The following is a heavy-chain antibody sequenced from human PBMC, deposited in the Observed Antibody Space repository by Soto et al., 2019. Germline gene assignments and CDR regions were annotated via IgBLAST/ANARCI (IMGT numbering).Heavy chain of an antibody. CDR3: AREADYGDYDDY. CDR1: GCTFTSYV. Sequence: ASVKVSCKASGCTFTSYVISWVRQAPGQGLEWMGWISAYNGNTNYAQKLQGRVTMTTDTSTSTAYMELRSLRSDDTAVYYCAREADYGDYDDYWGQGTLVTVSS. V-gene: IGHV1-18*01. D-gene: IGHD4-17*01. CDR2: ISAYNGNT. J-gene: IGHJ4*02.